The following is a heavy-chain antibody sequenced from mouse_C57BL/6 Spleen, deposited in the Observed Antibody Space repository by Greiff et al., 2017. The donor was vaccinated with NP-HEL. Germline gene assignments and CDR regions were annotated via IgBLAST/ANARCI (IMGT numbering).Heavy chain of an antibody. V-gene: IGHV14-1*01. J-gene: IGHJ1*03. D-gene: IGHD1-1*01. CDR2: IDPEDGDT. Sequence: EVQLQQSGAELVRPGASVKLSCTASGFNIKDYYMHWVKQRPEQGLEWIGRIDPEDGDTEYAPKFQGKATMTADTSSNTAYLQLSSLTSEDTAVYYCTAGGYCGSQWTDNFDVWGTGTTVTVSS. CDR1: GFNIKDYY. CDR3: TAGGYCGSQWTDNFDV.